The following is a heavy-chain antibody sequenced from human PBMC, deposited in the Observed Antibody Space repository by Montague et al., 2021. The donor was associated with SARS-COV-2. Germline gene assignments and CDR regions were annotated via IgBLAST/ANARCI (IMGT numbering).Heavy chain of an antibody. CDR2: THQGGGT. CDR1: GDSINSDHW. J-gene: IGHJ4*02. Sequence: SETLSLTCAVSGDSINSDHWCRWVRQPPGRRLGWVVETHQGGGTNYNPSLRSRVSIFLDTSKNQFSLTLTSVAAADAALYYCASHFASQQPATWGQGTLVSVSS. CDR3: ASHFASQQPAT. V-gene: IGHV4-4*02. D-gene: IGHD6-13*01.